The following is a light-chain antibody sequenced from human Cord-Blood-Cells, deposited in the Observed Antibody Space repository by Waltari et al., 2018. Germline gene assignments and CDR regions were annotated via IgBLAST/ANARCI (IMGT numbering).Light chain of an antibody. V-gene: IGKV1-5*03. CDR2: KAS. J-gene: IGKJ2*01. Sequence: DIQMTQSPSTLSASVGDRVTITCRASQSISSWLAWYQQKPGKAPKLLIYKASSLESGGPSRFSGSGSGTEVTLTISSLQPDDFATYYCQQYNSYSYTFGQGTKLDIK. CDR3: QQYNSYSYT. CDR1: QSISSW.